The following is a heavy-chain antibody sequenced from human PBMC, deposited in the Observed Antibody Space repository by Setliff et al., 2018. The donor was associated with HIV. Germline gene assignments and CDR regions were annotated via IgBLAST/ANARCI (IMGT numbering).Heavy chain of an antibody. V-gene: IGHV1-18*01. CDR1: GYIFSTYG. Sequence: ASVKVSCKASGYIFSTYGISWVRQAPGQGLEWMGWISASNGNTHYAQKVQGRVTLTTDTSTNTAYMELRSLRSDDAAVYYCAKTTPQPHYYYYVDVWGKGTTVTSP. CDR2: ISASNGNT. D-gene: IGHD4-17*01. CDR3: AKTTPQPHYYYYVDV. J-gene: IGHJ6*03.